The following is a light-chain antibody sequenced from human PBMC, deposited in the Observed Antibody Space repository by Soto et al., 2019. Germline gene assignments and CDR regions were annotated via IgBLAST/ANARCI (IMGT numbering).Light chain of an antibody. CDR2: DVT. CDR1: SSDVGGYDY. CDR3: ISYASINTDV. J-gene: IGLJ1*01. V-gene: IGLV2-14*01. Sequence: QSALTQPASVSGSPGQSITISCTGTSSDVGGYDYVSWYQQHPGKAPKLMIYDVTTRPSGVSNRFSGSKSGNTASLTISGLQAEDEADYYCISYASINTDVFGTGTKLTVL.